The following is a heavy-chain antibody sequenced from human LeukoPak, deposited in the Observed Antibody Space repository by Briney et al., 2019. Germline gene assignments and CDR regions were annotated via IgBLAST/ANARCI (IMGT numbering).Heavy chain of an antibody. Sequence: SQTLSLTCTVTGGSISSSSCYLCWIRYPPRKRLEWIGSIYYSGSTYYNPSLKSRVTISVDTSKNQFPLKLSSVTAADTAVYYCARIRYYYDSYQRGGFDYWGQGTLVTVSS. CDR3: ARIRYYYDSYQRGGFDY. CDR1: GGSISSSSCY. J-gene: IGHJ4*02. D-gene: IGHD3-22*01. V-gene: IGHV4-39*01. CDR2: IYYSGST.